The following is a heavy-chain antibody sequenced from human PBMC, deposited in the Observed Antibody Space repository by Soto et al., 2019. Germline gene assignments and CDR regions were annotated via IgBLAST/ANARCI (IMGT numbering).Heavy chain of an antibody. CDR2: IIPIFGTA. D-gene: IGHD6-19*01. CDR1: GGTFSSYA. V-gene: IGHV1-69*13. CDR3: ARVYIGYSSGWYVGPRSRAFDI. J-gene: IGHJ3*02. Sequence: SVKVSCKASGGTFSSYAISWVRQAPGQGVEWMRGIIPIFGTANYAQKFQGRVTITADESTSTAYMELSSLRSEDTAVYYCARVYIGYSSGWYVGPRSRAFDIWGQGTMVTVSS.